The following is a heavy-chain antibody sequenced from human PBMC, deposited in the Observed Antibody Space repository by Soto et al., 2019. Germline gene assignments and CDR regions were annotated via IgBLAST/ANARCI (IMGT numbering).Heavy chain of an antibody. V-gene: IGHV3-23*01. CDR1: GFTFSSYA. CDR3: ERTKYYDILTGYLMGDGWFDP. D-gene: IGHD3-9*01. J-gene: IGHJ5*02. Sequence: EVQLLESGGGLVQPGGSLRLSCAASGFTFSSYAMSWVRQAPGKGLEWVSAISGSGGSTYYADSVKGRFTISRDNSKNTLYLQMSSLRAEDTAVYYSERTKYYDILTGYLMGDGWFDPWGQGTLVTVSS. CDR2: ISGSGGST.